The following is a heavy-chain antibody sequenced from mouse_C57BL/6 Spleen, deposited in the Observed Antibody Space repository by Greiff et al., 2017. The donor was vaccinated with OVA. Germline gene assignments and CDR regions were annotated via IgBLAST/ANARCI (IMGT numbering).Heavy chain of an antibody. Sequence: EVKLMESGGGLVKPGGSLKLSCAASGFTFSSYAMSWVRQTPEKRLEWVATISDGGSYTYYPDNVKGRFTISRDNAKNNLYLQMSHLKSEDTAMYYCARATITTVVGGAMDYWGQGTSVTVSS. D-gene: IGHD1-1*01. CDR1: GFTFSSYA. CDR3: ARATITTVVGGAMDY. CDR2: ISDGGSYT. V-gene: IGHV5-4*03. J-gene: IGHJ4*01.